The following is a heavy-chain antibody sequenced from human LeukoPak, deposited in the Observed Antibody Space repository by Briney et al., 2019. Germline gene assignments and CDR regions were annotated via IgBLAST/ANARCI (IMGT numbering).Heavy chain of an antibody. D-gene: IGHD6-13*01. Sequence: ASVKVSCKACGYTFTSYGISWVRQAPGQGLEWMGWISAYNGNTNYAQKLQGRVTMTTDTSTSTAYMELRSLRSDDTAVYYCARQQLVHNWFDPWGQGTLVTVSS. CDR2: ISAYNGNT. J-gene: IGHJ5*02. CDR3: ARQQLVHNWFDP. V-gene: IGHV1-18*01. CDR1: GYTFTSYG.